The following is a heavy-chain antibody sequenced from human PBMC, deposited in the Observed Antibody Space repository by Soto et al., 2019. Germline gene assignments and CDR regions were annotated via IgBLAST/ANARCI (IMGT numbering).Heavy chain of an antibody. V-gene: IGHV1-2*02. CDR1: GYTFIGYY. CDR2: INPNSGGT. Sequence: ASVKVSCKASGYTFIGYYMHWVRQAPGQGLEWMGWINPNSGGTNYAQKFQGRVTMTRDTSISTAYMELSRLRSDDTAVYYCARLKVPVTTGIRYYYYYGMDVWGQGTTVTVSS. J-gene: IGHJ6*02. D-gene: IGHD4-17*01. CDR3: ARLKVPVTTGIRYYYYYGMDV.